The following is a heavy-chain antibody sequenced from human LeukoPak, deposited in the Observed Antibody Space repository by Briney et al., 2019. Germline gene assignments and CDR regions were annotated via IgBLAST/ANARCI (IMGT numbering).Heavy chain of an antibody. CDR1: GFTFSSYG. Sequence: PGGSLRLSCAASGFTFSSYGMHWVRQAPGKGLEWLAVIWYDGSNEYYADSVKGRFTISRDNSKNTLYLQMNSLRAEDTAVYYCARDQGYCSGGNCYSAFDYWGQGTLVTVSS. V-gene: IGHV3-33*01. CDR3: ARDQGYCSGGNCYSAFDY. CDR2: IWYDGSNE. J-gene: IGHJ4*02. D-gene: IGHD2-15*01.